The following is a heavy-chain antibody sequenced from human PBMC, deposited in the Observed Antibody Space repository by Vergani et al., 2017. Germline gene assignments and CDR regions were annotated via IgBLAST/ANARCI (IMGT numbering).Heavy chain of an antibody. J-gene: IGHJ4*02. CDR3: ARVTGDQVDY. V-gene: IGHV4-34*01. CDR1: GGSFSGYY. Sequence: QLQLQESGPGLVKPSETLSLTCTVSGGSFSGYYWSWIRQPPGKGLEWIGEINHSGSTNYNPSLKSRVTISVDTSKNQFSLKLSSVTAADTAVYYCARVTGDQVDYWGQGTLVTVSS. D-gene: IGHD2-21*02. CDR2: INHSGST.